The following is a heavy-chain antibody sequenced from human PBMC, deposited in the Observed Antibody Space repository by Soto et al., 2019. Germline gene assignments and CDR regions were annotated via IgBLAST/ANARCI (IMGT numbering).Heavy chain of an antibody. V-gene: IGHV3-21*01. J-gene: IGHJ3*02. CDR2: ISSSSSYI. Sequence: PGGSLRLSCAASGFTFSSYSMNWVRQAPGKGLEWVSSISSSSSYIYYADSVKGRFTISRDNAKNSLYLQMNSLRAEDTAVYYCVSDPIKGWAFDIWGKGTMVTVAS. CDR1: GFTFSSYS. CDR3: VSDPIKGWAFDI.